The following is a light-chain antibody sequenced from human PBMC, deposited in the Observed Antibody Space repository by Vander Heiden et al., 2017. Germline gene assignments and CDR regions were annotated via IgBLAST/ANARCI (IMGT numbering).Light chain of an antibody. CDR3: AAWDDSLKGV. CDR1: SSNIGSNT. V-gene: IGLV1-44*01. Sequence: QSVLTPPPSAPGTPGQRVTISCSGSSSNIGSNTVNWYQQLPGTAPKLLIYSNNQRPSGVPDRFSGSKSGTSASLAISGLQSEDEADYYCAAWDDSLKGVFGGGTKLTGL. CDR2: SNN. J-gene: IGLJ3*02.